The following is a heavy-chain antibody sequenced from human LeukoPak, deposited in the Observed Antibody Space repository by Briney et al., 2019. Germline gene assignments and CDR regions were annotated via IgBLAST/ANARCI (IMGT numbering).Heavy chain of an antibody. CDR3: ARRSGEGYFDC. V-gene: IGHV3-66*01. Sequence: GGSLRLSCAASGFIVSSNYTTWVRQAPGKGLEWLSVIYSGGDTYYADSVKGRFTISRDNSKNTLYLQMNSLRAEDTAVYYCARRSGEGYFDCWGQGTLVTVSS. CDR1: GFIVSSNY. CDR2: IYSGGDT. J-gene: IGHJ4*02. D-gene: IGHD1-26*01.